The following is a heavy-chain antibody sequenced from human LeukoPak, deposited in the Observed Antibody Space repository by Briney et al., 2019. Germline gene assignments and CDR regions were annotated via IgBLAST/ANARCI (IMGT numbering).Heavy chain of an antibody. CDR1: GYTFTSYG. CDR2: ISAYNGNT. D-gene: IGHD2-15*01. V-gene: IGHV1-18*01. J-gene: IGHJ5*02. CDR3: ARDYCSGGSCYSGGWFDP. Sequence: GASVTVSCTASGYTFTSYGISWVRQAPGQGLEWMGWISAYNGNTNYAQKLQGRVTMTTDTSTSTAYMELRSLRSDDTAVYYCARDYCSGGSCYSGGWFDPWGQGTLVTVSS.